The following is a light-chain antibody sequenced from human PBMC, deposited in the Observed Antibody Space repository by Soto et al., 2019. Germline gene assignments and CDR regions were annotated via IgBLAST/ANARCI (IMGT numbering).Light chain of an antibody. J-gene: IGKJ5*01. CDR2: DTS. Sequence: EIVMTQSPATLSVSPGERSTLSCRASQSVSSYLAWYQQKPGQAPRLLIYDTSNRATGIPARFSGSGSGTDFTLTISRLEPEDFAVYYCQQYGSSITFGQGTRREIK. CDR3: QQYGSSIT. CDR1: QSVSSY. V-gene: IGKV3-20*01.